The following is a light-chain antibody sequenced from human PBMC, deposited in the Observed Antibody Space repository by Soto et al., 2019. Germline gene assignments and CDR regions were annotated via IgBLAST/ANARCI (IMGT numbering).Light chain of an antibody. CDR2: WAS. J-gene: IGKJ1*01. CDR3: QQYYSTPWT. CDR1: QSVLYRSNNKNY. Sequence: DIVMTQSPDSLAVSLGERATINCKSSQSVLYRSNNKNYLAWYQQKPGQPLKLLIYWASTRKSGVPDRFSGSGSGTDFTLTITSLQAEDVAVYYCQQYYSTPWTFGQGTKVEIK. V-gene: IGKV4-1*01.